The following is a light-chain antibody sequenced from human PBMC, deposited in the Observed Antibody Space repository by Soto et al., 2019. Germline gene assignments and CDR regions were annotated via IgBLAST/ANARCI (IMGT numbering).Light chain of an antibody. J-gene: IGLJ1*01. CDR3: ISYTGSGTSYV. CDR1: RSDIGSYNY. Sequence: QSALTQPASVSGSPGQSITISCSGTRSDIGSYNYVAWYQQFPGKTPKILIYGVSNRPSGVSSRFSGSKSGNTASLTISGLQAEDEADYYCISYTGSGTSYVFVSGTKVT. V-gene: IGLV2-14*01. CDR2: GVS.